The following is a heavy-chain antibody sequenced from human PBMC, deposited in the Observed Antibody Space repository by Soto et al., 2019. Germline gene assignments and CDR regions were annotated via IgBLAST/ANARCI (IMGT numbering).Heavy chain of an antibody. D-gene: IGHD2-15*01. J-gene: IGHJ5*02. CDR2: ISSNGGST. CDR3: VKDGGGDIVVVVAGNWFDP. V-gene: IGHV3-64D*06. Sequence: GGSLRLSCSASGFTFSSYAMHWVRQAPGKGLEYVSAISSNGGSTYYADSVKGRFTISRDNSKNTLYLQMSSLRAEDTAVYYCVKDGGGDIVVVVAGNWFDPWGQGTLVTVSS. CDR1: GFTFSSYA.